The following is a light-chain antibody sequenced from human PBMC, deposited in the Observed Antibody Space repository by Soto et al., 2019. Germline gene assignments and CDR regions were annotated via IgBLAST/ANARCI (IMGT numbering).Light chain of an antibody. CDR2: AVR. CDR1: NSDVGRYNS. Sequence: QSALTQPHSVSGSPGQSVTISCTGTNSDVGRYNSVSWYQQLPGKAPQLIISAVRQWPSGVPDRFSGSKSGNTASLTISGLQTDDEADYFCFSYTANDNWVFGGGTQLTVL. J-gene: IGLJ3*02. CDR3: FSYTANDNWV. V-gene: IGLV2-11*01.